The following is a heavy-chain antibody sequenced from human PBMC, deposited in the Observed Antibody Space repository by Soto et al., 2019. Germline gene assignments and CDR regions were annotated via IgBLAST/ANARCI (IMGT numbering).Heavy chain of an antibody. J-gene: IGHJ6*03. V-gene: IGHV4-4*02. D-gene: IGHD3-9*01. CDR3: ARILRYLDWSPLYYYYYMDV. Sequence: SETLSLTCAVSSGSISSSNWWSWVRQPPGKGLEWIGEIYHSGSTNYNPSLKSRVTISVDKSKNQFSLKLSSVTAADTAVYYCARILRYLDWSPLYYYYYMDVWGKGTTVTVSS. CDR1: SGSISSSNW. CDR2: IYHSGST.